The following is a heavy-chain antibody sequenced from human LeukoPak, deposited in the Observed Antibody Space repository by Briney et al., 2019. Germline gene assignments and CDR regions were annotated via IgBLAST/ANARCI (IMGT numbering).Heavy chain of an antibody. V-gene: IGHV3-21*01. CDR2: ISSSSSYI. CDR3: ARDGGLTGWELRNYYYMDV. D-gene: IGHD1-26*01. CDR1: RFTFYSYS. J-gene: IGHJ6*03. Sequence: GGSLRLSCAASRFTFYSYSMHWVRKAPGKGVEWVSSISSSSSYIYYADSVKGRFTISRDNAKNSLYLQMNCLRAEDTAVYYCARDGGLTGWELRNYYYMDVWGKGTTVTVSS.